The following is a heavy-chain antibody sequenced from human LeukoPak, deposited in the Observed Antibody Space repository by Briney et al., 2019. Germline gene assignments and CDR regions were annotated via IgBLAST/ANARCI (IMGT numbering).Heavy chain of an antibody. V-gene: IGHV4-4*07. Sequence: SETLSLICTVSGGSISSYYWSWIRQPAGKGLEWIGRIYTSGGTNYNPSLKSRVTMSVDTSKSQFSLKLSSVTAADTAVYYCARGIAVDYYWYFDLWGRGTLVTVSS. CDR1: GGSISSYY. J-gene: IGHJ2*01. CDR3: ARGIAVDYYWYFDL. CDR2: IYTSGGT. D-gene: IGHD6-19*01.